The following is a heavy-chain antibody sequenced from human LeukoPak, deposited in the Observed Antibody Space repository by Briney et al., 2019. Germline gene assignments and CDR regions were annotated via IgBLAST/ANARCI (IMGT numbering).Heavy chain of an antibody. CDR3: AREPDTRGYSFDY. Sequence: GESLKISCEGSGYSFNNYWIGWVRQMPGKGLEWVGIIYPGDSDTRYSPSFQGQVIISADKSISTAYLQWSSLEASDTAMYYCAREPDTRGYSFDYWGQGTLVTVSS. J-gene: IGHJ4*02. CDR2: IYPGDSDT. D-gene: IGHD3-22*01. CDR1: GYSFNNYW. V-gene: IGHV5-51*01.